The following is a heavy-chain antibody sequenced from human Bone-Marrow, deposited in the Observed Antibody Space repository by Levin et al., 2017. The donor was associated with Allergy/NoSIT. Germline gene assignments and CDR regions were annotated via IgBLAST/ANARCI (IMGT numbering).Heavy chain of an antibody. D-gene: IGHD4-17*01. CDR1: GFTFSGSA. Sequence: GESLKISCAASGFTFSGSAMHWVRQASGKGLEWVGRIRSKANSYATAYAASVKGRFTISRDDSKNTAYLQMNSLKTEDTAVYYCTRLTTVTTRYFDLWGRGTLVTVSS. J-gene: IGHJ2*01. CDR2: IRSKANSYAT. CDR3: TRLTTVTTRYFDL. V-gene: IGHV3-73*01.